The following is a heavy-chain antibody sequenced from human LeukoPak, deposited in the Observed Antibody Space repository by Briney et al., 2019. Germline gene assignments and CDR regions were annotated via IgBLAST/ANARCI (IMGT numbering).Heavy chain of an antibody. CDR1: GFTFSRSP. D-gene: IGHD2/OR15-2a*01. J-gene: IGHJ4*02. V-gene: IGHV3-64D*06. CDR3: VKETAFYDH. CDR2: ISSDGVST. Sequence: AGRSLRLSCSASGFTFSRSPMHWVSQAPGKGLEYVSAISSDGVSTYYGASVKGRFTISRDSSKNTLYLQMSSLRAEDTALYYCVKETAFYDHWGPGTLVTVSS.